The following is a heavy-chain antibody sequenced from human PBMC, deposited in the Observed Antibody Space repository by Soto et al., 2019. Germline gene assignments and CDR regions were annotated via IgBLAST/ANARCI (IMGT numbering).Heavy chain of an antibody. J-gene: IGHJ4*02. CDR3: ARALPGTTTLFDY. Sequence: EVQLVESGGGLVNPGGSLRLSCAVSGFTFSSHSINWVRQAPGKGLEWVASVSSSSSYIYYADSVKGRFTISRDNAKSSLYLQMDSLRAEDTAVYYCARALPGTTTLFDYWGRGTLVTVSA. V-gene: IGHV3-21*01. CDR2: VSSSSSYI. CDR1: GFTFSSHS. D-gene: IGHD1-7*01.